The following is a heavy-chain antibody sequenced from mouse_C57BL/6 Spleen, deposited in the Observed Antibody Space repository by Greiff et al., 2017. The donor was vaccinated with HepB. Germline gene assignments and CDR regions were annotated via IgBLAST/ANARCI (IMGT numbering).Heavy chain of an antibody. D-gene: IGHD1-1*01. J-gene: IGHJ3*01. Sequence: EVQLQQSGPGLVKPGASVKISCKASGYTFTDYYMNWVKQSHGKSLEWIGDINPNNGGTSYNQKFKGKATLTVDKSSSTAYMELRSLTSEDSAVYYCARSHYYGSKGFAYWGQGTLVTVSA. CDR2: INPNNGGT. CDR3: ARSHYYGSKGFAY. CDR1: GYTFTDYY. V-gene: IGHV1-26*01.